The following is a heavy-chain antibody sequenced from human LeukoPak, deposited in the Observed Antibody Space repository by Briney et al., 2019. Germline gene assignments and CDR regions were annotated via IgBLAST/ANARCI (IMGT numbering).Heavy chain of an antibody. V-gene: IGHV3-53*01. D-gene: IGHD2-21*01. Sequence: GGSVTLSCAASGFTINRNYMSWVRQAPGKGLEWLSHIYIGGNTYYADSVKGRFTISRDSSKNTVYLQMNRLRAEDTAVYYCATSTPASYGYFDYWGQGTLVTVSS. CDR1: GFTINRNY. CDR2: IYIGGNT. CDR3: ATSTPASYGYFDY. J-gene: IGHJ4*02.